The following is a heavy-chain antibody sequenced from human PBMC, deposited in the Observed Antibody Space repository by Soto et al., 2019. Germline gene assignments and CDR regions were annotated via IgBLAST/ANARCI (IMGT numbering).Heavy chain of an antibody. CDR2: ISGYNGDT. CDR3: AKNGQPPYYFYALDV. Sequence: QGHLVQSGAEVKKPGASVKVSCKASGYTFTRYGISWVRQAPGQGLEWMGWISGYNGDTNYAQNLPGRVTMTIDTATNTAYMALRSLTSDDTAVYYCAKNGQPPYYFYALDVWGQGTTGTVYS. V-gene: IGHV1-18*01. CDR1: GYTFTRYG. D-gene: IGHD2-8*01. J-gene: IGHJ6*02.